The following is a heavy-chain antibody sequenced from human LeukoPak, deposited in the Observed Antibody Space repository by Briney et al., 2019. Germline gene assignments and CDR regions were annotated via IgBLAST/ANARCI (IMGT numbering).Heavy chain of an antibody. CDR2: ISYDGSNN. D-gene: IGHD1-1*01. Sequence: PGRSLRLSCAASGFTFSSYGMHWVRQAPGKGLEWVAVISYDGSNNYYADSVKGRFTISRDNSKNTLYLQMNSLRAEDTAVYYCAKARRTTGFDPWGQGTLVTVSS. CDR3: AKARRTTGFDP. J-gene: IGHJ5*02. CDR1: GFTFSSYG. V-gene: IGHV3-30*18.